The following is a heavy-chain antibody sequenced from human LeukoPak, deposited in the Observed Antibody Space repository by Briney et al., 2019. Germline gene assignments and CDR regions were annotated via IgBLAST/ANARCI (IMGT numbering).Heavy chain of an antibody. V-gene: IGHV4-59*02. CDR1: GGAVRSYY. CDR3: AREGASGSYYYYFDY. J-gene: IGHJ4*02. CDR2: IYYSGST. Sequence: TSETLSLTCTVSGGAVRSYYWSWIRQAPGKGLEWSGYIYYSGSTNYNPSLKSRVTISVDTSKNQFSLKLSSVTAADTAVYYCAREGASGSYYYYFDYWGQGTLVTVSS. D-gene: IGHD1-26*01.